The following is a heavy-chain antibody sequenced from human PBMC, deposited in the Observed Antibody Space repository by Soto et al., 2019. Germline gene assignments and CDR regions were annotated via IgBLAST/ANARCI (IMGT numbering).Heavy chain of an antibody. CDR3: AASPYCSGGSCYGYYGMDV. Sequence: SVKVSCKASGFTFTSSAVQWVRQARGQRLEWVGWIVVGSGNTNYAQKFQERVTITRDMSTSTAYMELSSLRSEDTAVYYCAASPYCSGGSCYGYYGMDVWGQGTKVTVSS. CDR1: GFTFTSSA. V-gene: IGHV1-58*01. J-gene: IGHJ6*02. CDR2: IVVGSGNT. D-gene: IGHD2-15*01.